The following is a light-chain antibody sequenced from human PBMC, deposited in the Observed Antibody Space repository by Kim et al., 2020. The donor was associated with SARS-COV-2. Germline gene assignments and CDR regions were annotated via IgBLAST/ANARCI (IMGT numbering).Light chain of an antibody. CDR1: QPVASSY. V-gene: IGKV3-20*01. Sequence: EIVLTQSPGTLSLSPGDRATLTCKTSQPVASSYFAWFQQKPGQAPRLLIYGISTRATGIPDRFSGSGSGTDFTLTISRLETDDFAVYYCQQYGTSFGGGTRVEI. CDR3: QQYGTS. CDR2: GIS. J-gene: IGKJ4*01.